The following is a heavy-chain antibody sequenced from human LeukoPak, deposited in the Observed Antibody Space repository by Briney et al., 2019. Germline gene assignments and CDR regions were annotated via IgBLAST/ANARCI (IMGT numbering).Heavy chain of an antibody. CDR3: AKGHSSSWYYFDY. Sequence: GGSLTLSCAASGFTFSSYGMHWVRQAPGKGLEWVAVISYDGSNKYYADSVKGRFTISRDNSKNTLYLQMNSLRAEDTAVYYCAKGHSSSWYYFDYWGQGTLVTVSS. CDR1: GFTFSSYG. CDR2: ISYDGSNK. V-gene: IGHV3-30*18. D-gene: IGHD6-13*01. J-gene: IGHJ4*01.